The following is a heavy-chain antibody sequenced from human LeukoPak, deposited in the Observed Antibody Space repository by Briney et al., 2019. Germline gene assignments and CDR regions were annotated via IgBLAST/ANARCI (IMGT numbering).Heavy chain of an antibody. CDR1: GFTFSRYA. J-gene: IGHJ4*02. V-gene: IGHV3-23*01. CDR3: AKSITMFGVVRYFDY. CDR2: ISESGGST. Sequence: GGSLRLSCAASGFTFSRYAMSWVRLAPGKGLEWVSVISESGGSTYYADSVKGRFTISRDNSKNTLSLQMNSLRAEDTAVYYCAKSITMFGVVRYFDYWGQGALVTVSS. D-gene: IGHD3-3*01.